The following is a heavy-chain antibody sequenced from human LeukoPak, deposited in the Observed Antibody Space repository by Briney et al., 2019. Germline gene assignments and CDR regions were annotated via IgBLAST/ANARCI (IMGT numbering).Heavy chain of an antibody. CDR3: ARGNTTFYDVWTGYYWFGGYFDF. Sequence: TGGSLRLSCAASGFTFGDYAMHWVRQVPGSAPEWVSLINDDGTNTYYADSVKGRLTISRDNGKNSLFLQMDGLRTEDTALYFCARGNTTFYDVWTGYYWFGGYFDFWGQGTQVTVSS. CDR2: INDDGTNT. D-gene: IGHD3-3*01. J-gene: IGHJ4*02. CDR1: GFTFGDYA. V-gene: IGHV3-43*02.